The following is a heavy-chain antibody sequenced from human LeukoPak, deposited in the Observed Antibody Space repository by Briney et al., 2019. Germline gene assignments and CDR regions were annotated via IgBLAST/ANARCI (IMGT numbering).Heavy chain of an antibody. CDR2: IYYSGST. D-gene: IGHD6-13*01. CDR3: ARGVYIAAAQYAY. CDR1: GGSISSYY. Sequence: PSETLSLTCTVSGGSISSYYWSWIRQPPGKGLEWIGYIYYSGSTNYNPSLKSRVTISVDTSKNQFSLKLSSVTAADTAVYYCARGVYIAAAQYAYWGQGTLVTVSS. V-gene: IGHV4-59*01. J-gene: IGHJ4*02.